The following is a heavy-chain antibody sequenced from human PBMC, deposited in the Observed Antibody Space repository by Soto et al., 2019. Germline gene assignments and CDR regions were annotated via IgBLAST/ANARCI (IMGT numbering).Heavy chain of an antibody. V-gene: IGHV3-23*01. D-gene: IGHD2-15*01. CDR3: AKDSPVGVPLLRDLHD. J-gene: IGHJ1*01. Sequence: GSLRLSCAASGFTFSNYGMSWVRQAPGKGLEWVSVISGSGGSTYYADSVKGRFTLSRDNSKNTVYLQMNSLRAEDTAVYYCAKDSPVGVPLLRDLHDWGQGTLVTVSS. CDR1: GFTFSNYG. CDR2: ISGSGGST.